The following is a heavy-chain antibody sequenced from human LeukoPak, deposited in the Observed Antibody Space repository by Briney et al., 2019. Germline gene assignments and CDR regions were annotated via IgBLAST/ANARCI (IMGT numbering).Heavy chain of an antibody. D-gene: IGHD2-2*01. CDR1: GFTFSVYA. CDR2: IGSSGLV. V-gene: IGHV3-23*01. J-gene: IGHJ6*02. CDR3: AKDSVVVPAAPYGMDV. Sequence: GGSLRLSCAASGFTFSVYAMSWVRQAPGKGPEWVSTIGSSGLVYYADSVKGRFTISRDIPKNTLYLQMNSLRAEDTAVHYCAKDSVVVPAAPYGMDVWGQGTTVTVSS.